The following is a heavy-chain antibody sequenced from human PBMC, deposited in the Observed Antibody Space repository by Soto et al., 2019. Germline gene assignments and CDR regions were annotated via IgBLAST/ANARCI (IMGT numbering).Heavy chain of an antibody. CDR1: GGSISSSTFY. J-gene: IGHJ6*02. V-gene: IGHV4-39*01. CDR3: ARTREYSGYHWSVTPYSYGMDV. CDR2: VYYSGSP. D-gene: IGHD5-12*01. Sequence: PSETLSLTCSVSGGSISSSTFYWGWIRQPPGKGLEWIDNVYYSGSPYYNPSLKSRVTISVDTSKNQFSLKLNSVTATDTAVYYCARTREYSGYHWSVTPYSYGMDVWGQGTTVTVSS.